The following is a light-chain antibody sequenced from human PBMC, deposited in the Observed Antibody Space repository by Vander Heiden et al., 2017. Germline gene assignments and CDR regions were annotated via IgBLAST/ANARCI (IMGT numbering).Light chain of an antibody. V-gene: IGKV1-5*01. J-gene: IGKJ1*01. CDR1: QSISSL. CDR3: QQENSSPWT. Sequence: DIQMTQFPSTLSASVGDRVTITCRASQSISSLLAWYQQKPGKAPKLLISDASSLESGVPSRFSGSGSGTEFTFPISSRQPDDFAIYYCQQENSSPWTFGQGTKVEIK. CDR2: DAS.